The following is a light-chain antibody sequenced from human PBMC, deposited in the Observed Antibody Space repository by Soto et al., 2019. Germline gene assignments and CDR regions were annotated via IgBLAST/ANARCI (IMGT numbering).Light chain of an antibody. CDR2: GAS. Sequence: EFVLTQSPGTLSLSPGERATLSCRASQSLANSFIAWYQQKPGQAPRLLIYGASSRATGIPDRFSGSGSGTDFTLTISSLEPADFAVYYCQQYGRSPWTFGQGTKVDI. J-gene: IGKJ1*01. CDR3: QQYGRSPWT. CDR1: QSLANSF. V-gene: IGKV3-20*01.